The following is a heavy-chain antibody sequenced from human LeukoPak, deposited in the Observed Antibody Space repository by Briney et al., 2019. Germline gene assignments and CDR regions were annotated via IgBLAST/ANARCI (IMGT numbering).Heavy chain of an antibody. V-gene: IGHV4-59*01. D-gene: IGHD6-13*01. CDR3: ARAHSSSWYMDY. CDR2: MYYSGST. CDR1: GGSISSYY. J-gene: IGHJ4*02. Sequence: SETLSLTCTVAGGSISSYYRSWIRQPPGKGLEWIGYMYYSGSTNYSPSLKSRVTISLDTSNSQFSLQLTSVTAADTAVYYCARAHSSSWYMDYWGQGTLVTVSS.